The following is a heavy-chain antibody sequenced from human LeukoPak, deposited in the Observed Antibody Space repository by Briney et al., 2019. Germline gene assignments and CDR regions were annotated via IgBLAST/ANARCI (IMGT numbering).Heavy chain of an antibody. CDR1: GFTFNNYG. D-gene: IGHD6-19*01. Sequence: GGSLRLSCAASGFTFNNYGMHWVRQAPGKGLEWVAIMWADGCTYHYADSVRGRFTVSRDNSKNTVYLRMNSLEAEDTAVYYCAKKGGTGWSENWFDPWGQGTLVTVSS. CDR2: MWADGCTY. V-gene: IGHV3-33*06. J-gene: IGHJ5*02. CDR3: AKKGGTGWSENWFDP.